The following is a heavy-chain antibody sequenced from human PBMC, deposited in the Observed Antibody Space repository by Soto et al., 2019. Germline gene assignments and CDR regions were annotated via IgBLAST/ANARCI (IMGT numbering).Heavy chain of an antibody. D-gene: IGHD3-9*01. J-gene: IGHJ4*02. CDR3: ATGSNYNILTGSFAFDF. Sequence: ASVKVSCKVSGYTLTELSMHWVRQAPGKGLEWMGGFDSEAGETIYAQKFQGRVTMTEDTSTDTAYMELSSLRSEDTAVYYCATGSNYNILTGSFAFDFWGQGTLVTVSS. CDR1: GYTLTELS. V-gene: IGHV1-24*01. CDR2: FDSEAGET.